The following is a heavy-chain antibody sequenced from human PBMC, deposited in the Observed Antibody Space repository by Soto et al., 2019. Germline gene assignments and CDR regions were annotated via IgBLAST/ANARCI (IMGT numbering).Heavy chain of an antibody. J-gene: IGHJ4*02. V-gene: IGHV3-74*01. Sequence: EVQLVESGGGLVQPGGSLRLSCAASGFTFSNYWMHWVRQAPGEGLVWVSRIDSYGSTTNYADSVKGRFTVSRDNARNTLYLQMNSLRAEESAIYYCARGGLHAYYKDNWGQGILLTVSS. CDR1: GFTFSNYW. CDR2: IDSYGSTT. D-gene: IGHD3-10*01. CDR3: ARGGLHAYYKDN.